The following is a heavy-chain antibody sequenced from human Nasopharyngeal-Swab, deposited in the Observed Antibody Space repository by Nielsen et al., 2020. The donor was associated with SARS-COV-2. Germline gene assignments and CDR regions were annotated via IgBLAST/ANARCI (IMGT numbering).Heavy chain of an antibody. CDR1: GGTFSSYA. CDR2: IIPIFDTA. V-gene: IGHV1-69*06. J-gene: IGHJ6*03. D-gene: IGHD6-19*01. CDR3: ARDQHSSGWSYYYYYMDV. Sequence: SVKVSCKASGGTFSSYAISWVRQAPGQGLEWMGGIIPIFDTANYAQKFQVRVTITADKSTSTAYMELRSLRSDDTAVYYCARDQHSSGWSYYYYYMDVWGKGTTVTVSS.